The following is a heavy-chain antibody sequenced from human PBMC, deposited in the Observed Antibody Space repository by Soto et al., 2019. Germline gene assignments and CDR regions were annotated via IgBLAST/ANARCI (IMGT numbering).Heavy chain of an antibody. V-gene: IGHV3-64D*08. D-gene: IGHD3-3*01. Sequence: GGSLRLSCSASGFTFSRYVMHWVRQAPGKGLEYVSAISTNGGSTYYADSVKGRFTISRDNFKNTLYLQMSSLRAEDTAVYYCVKGNYDFWSGYSNTIDYWGQGTLVTVSS. CDR3: VKGNYDFWSGYSNTIDY. CDR1: GFTFSRYV. J-gene: IGHJ4*02. CDR2: ISTNGGST.